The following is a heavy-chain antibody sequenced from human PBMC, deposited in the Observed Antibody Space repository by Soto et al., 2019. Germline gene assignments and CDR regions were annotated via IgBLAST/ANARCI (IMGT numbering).Heavy chain of an antibody. CDR2: INPEGREN. Sequence: DVQLVESGGGLVQPGGSLRLSCAVSGFTFSTYWMTWVRQAPGKGLEWVANINPEGRENHFEVSVKGRFTISRENAEKSLHLQMNSLRAEDTAVYYCARNSGWYRLDYWGQGTLVTVFS. CDR1: GFTFSTYW. J-gene: IGHJ4*02. D-gene: IGHD6-19*01. V-gene: IGHV3-7*05. CDR3: ARNSGWYRLDY.